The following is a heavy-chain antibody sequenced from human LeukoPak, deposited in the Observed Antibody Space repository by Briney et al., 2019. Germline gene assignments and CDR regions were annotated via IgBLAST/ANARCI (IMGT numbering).Heavy chain of an antibody. CDR3: ARAPRDSSSSNYMRRFDY. CDR2: IYHSGST. V-gene: IGHV4-38-2*01. J-gene: IGHJ4*02. D-gene: IGHD3-22*01. CDR1: GYSISSDNY. Sequence: SETLSLTCAVSGYSISSDNYWVWIRQRPGQGLEWTGGIYHSGSTYYNPSLKSRVTMSVDTSKNQFSLKLSSVTAADTAVYYCARAPRDSSSSNYMRRFDYWGQGTLVTVSS.